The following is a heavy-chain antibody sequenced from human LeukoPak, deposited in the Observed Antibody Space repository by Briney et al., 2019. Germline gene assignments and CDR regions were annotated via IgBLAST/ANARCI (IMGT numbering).Heavy chain of an antibody. CDR3: AKDLYNYYGSGSLNY. J-gene: IGHJ4*02. Sequence: GGSLRLSCAASGFTFDDYGMHWVRQAPGKGLEWVSGISWNSGSIGYADSVKGRFTISRDNAKNSLYLQMNSLRTEDTALYYCAKDLYNYYGSGSLNYWGQGTLVTVSS. V-gene: IGHV3-9*01. D-gene: IGHD3-10*01. CDR2: ISWNSGSI. CDR1: GFTFDDYG.